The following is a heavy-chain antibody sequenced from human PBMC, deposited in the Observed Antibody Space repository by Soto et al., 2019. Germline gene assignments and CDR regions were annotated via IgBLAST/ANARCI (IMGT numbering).Heavy chain of an antibody. Sequence: ASVKVSCKASGGTFSTYAFNWVRQAPGQGLVRMCTIIPIFGTATYAQRFQGRVTITADASTSTAYMELSSLRSEDTAMYYCARPLYYYDTSDGPYAFDIWGQGTMVTVSS. CDR1: GGTFSTYA. CDR3: ARPLYYYDTSDGPYAFDI. V-gene: IGHV1-69*13. D-gene: IGHD3-22*01. CDR2: IIPIFGTA. J-gene: IGHJ3*02.